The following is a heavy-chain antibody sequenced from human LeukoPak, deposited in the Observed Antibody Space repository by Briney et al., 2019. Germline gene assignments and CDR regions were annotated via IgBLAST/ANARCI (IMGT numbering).Heavy chain of an antibody. CDR1: GFTFSSYS. J-gene: IGHJ3*01. CDR2: ISSSSSYR. Sequence: LGGSLGLSCAASGFTFSSYSMNWVRQPPGKGLEWVSSISSSSSYRYYADSVKGRFTISRDNAKNSLYLQMNSLRVDDTAVYYCARDAFGLWGQGTMVTVSS. V-gene: IGHV3-21*01. CDR3: ARDAFGL.